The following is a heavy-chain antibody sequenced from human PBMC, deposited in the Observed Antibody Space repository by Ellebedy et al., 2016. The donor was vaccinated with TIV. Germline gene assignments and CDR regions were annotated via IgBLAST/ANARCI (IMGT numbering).Heavy chain of an antibody. CDR2: IGGSDGVT. Sequence: GESLKISCAASEITFRKHAMYWVRQAPGKGLEWLSAIGGSDGVTTYADSVKGRFIISRDEAKNTLYLQMNSLRAEDTAIYYCAQLAVRDSYHGMDVWGQGTTVTVSS. CDR1: EITFRKHA. J-gene: IGHJ6*02. D-gene: IGHD2-21*01. V-gene: IGHV3-23*01. CDR3: AQLAVRDSYHGMDV.